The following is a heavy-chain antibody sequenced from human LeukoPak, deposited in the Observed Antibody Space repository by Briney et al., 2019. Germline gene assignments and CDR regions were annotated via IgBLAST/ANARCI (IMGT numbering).Heavy chain of an antibody. Sequence: GGSLRLSCAASGLTFSSYWMSWVRQAPGKGLEWVANIKQDGSEKYYVDSVKGRFTISRDNAKNSLYLQMNSLRAEDTAVYFCARDTSGLGGDYWGQGTLVTVSS. CDR2: IKQDGSEK. V-gene: IGHV3-7*01. J-gene: IGHJ4*02. D-gene: IGHD6-19*01. CDR1: GLTFSSYW. CDR3: ARDTSGLGGDY.